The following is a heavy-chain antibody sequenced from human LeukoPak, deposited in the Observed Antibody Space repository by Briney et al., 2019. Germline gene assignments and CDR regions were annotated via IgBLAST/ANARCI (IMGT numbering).Heavy chain of an antibody. D-gene: IGHD2/OR15-2a*01. CDR2: ISRSRSYI. CDR3: ARDLSDDGY. J-gene: IGHJ4*02. V-gene: IGHV3-21*01. Sequence: GGSLRLSCAASGFTLSSYSMSWVRQAPGKGLEWVSSISRSRSYIYYADSVKGRFTISRDNAKNSLYLQMNSLRAEDTAVYYCARDLSDDGYWGQGTLVTVSS. CDR1: GFTLSSYS.